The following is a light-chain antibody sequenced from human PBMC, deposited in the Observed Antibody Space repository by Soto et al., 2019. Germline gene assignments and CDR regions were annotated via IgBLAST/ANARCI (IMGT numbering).Light chain of an antibody. CDR2: EVS. J-gene: IGLJ3*02. CDR3: SSYTSSSTPWV. CDR1: SSDVGGYNY. V-gene: IGLV2-14*01. Sequence: QSVLTQPASVSGSPGQSITISCTGTSSDVGGYNYVSWYQQHPGKAPKLMIYEVSNRPSGVSNRFSGSKSGNTAYLTISGLQAADEADYYCSSYTSSSTPWVFGGGTKLTVL.